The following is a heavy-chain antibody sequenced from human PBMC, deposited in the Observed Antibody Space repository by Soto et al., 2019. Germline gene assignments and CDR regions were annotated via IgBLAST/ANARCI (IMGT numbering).Heavy chain of an antibody. Sequence: QVQLVQSGAEVKKPGASVKVSCKASGYTFTSYDINWVRQATGQGLEWMGWMNANSGNTGYAQKFQGRVTMTRNTSISTADMELSSLRSEDTAVYYCARGLVVMAATTDEDYWGQGTLVTVSS. CDR2: MNANSGNT. CDR1: GYTFTSYD. D-gene: IGHD2-15*01. V-gene: IGHV1-8*01. J-gene: IGHJ4*02. CDR3: ARGLVVMAATTDEDY.